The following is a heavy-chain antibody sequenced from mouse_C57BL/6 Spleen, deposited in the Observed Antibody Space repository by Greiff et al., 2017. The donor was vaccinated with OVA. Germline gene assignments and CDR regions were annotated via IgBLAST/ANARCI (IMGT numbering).Heavy chain of an antibody. CDR1: GFTFSSYG. V-gene: IGHV5-6*01. J-gene: IGHJ3*01. Sequence: EVKLMESGGDLVKPGGSLKLSCAASGFTFSSYGMSWVRQTPDKRLEWVATISSGGSYTYYPASVKGRFTISRDNAKNTLYLQMSSLKSEDTAMYYCASELPFAYWGQGTLVTVSA. D-gene: IGHD5-5*01. CDR3: ASELPFAY. CDR2: ISSGGSYT.